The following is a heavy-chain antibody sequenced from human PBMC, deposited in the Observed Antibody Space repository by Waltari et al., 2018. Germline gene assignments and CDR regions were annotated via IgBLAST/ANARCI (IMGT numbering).Heavy chain of an antibody. J-gene: IGHJ3*02. D-gene: IGHD1-1*01. CDR3: ATDLPWNPTLDAFDI. Sequence: QVQLVQAGAVVTQSGASVKVFYKVSGNTLTEFSITWALQATGTVLEWMGGFEPEEGETSYAQKFHGTVTMTEDTSTDTAYMELSSLRSEDTAVYYCATDLPWNPTLDAFDIWGQGTMVTVSS. CDR1: GNTLTEFS. V-gene: IGHV1-24*01. CDR2: FEPEEGET.